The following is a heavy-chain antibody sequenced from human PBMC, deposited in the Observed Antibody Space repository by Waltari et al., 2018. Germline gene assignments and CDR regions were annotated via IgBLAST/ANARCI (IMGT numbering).Heavy chain of an antibody. CDR2: INPNSGGT. V-gene: IGHV1-2*02. D-gene: IGHD2-15*01. CDR1: GYTFTGYY. J-gene: IGHJ4*02. CDR3: ATATEVVVAATPDY. Sequence: QVQLVQSGAEVKKPGASVQVSCKASGYTFTGYYMHWVRQAPGQGLEWMGGINPNSGGTNDAQKFQGRVTMTRDTAISTAYKERSRLRSDDTAVYYCATATEVVVAATPDYWGQGTLVTVSS.